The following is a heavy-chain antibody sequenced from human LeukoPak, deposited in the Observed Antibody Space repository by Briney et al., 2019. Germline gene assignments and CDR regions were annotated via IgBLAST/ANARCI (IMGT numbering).Heavy chain of an antibody. CDR3: ARNILRFLEWLLPDYYYYYMDV. Sequence: ASVKVSCKASGYTFTSYGISWVRQAPGQGLEWMGLISAYNGNTNYAQKLQGRVTMTTDTSTSTAYMELRSLRSDGTAVYYCARNILRFLEWLLPDYYYYYMDVWGKGTTVTVSS. J-gene: IGHJ6*03. CDR2: ISAYNGNT. CDR1: GYTFTSYG. D-gene: IGHD3-3*01. V-gene: IGHV1-18*01.